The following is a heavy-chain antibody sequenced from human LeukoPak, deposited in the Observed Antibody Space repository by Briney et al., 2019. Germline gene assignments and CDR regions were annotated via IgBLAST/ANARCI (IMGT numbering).Heavy chain of an antibody. D-gene: IGHD3-22*01. CDR3: ARVMDYYDGSGYPPPAAADY. V-gene: IGHV4-38-2*02. J-gene: IGHJ4*02. Sequence: SETLSLTCTVSGYSIRSAYYWGWIRQPPGKWLEWIGSIYHSGTLYYNPSLKSRVTISVDTSKNQFSLKLTSVTAADTAVYYCARVMDYYDGSGYPPPAAADYWGQGTLVTVSS. CDR2: IYHSGTL. CDR1: GYSIRSAYY.